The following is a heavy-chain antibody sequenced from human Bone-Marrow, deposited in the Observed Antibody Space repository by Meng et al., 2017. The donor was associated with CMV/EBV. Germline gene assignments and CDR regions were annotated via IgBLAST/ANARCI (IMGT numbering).Heavy chain of an antibody. V-gene: IGHV4-31*02. Sequence: GAISSGGYYWSGSRQHPGKGLEWIGYIYYSGSTYYNPSLKSRVTISVDTSKNQFSLKLSSVTVADTAVYYCASSAITIFGVVQNDYWGQGTLVTVSS. CDR1: GAISSGGYY. CDR3: ASSAITIFGVVQNDY. CDR2: IYYSGST. J-gene: IGHJ4*02. D-gene: IGHD3-3*01.